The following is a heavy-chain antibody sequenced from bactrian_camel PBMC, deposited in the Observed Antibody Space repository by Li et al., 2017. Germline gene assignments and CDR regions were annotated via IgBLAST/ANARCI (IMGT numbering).Heavy chain of an antibody. J-gene: IGHJ6*01. Sequence: HVQLVESGGGSVQPGGSLRLSCATSGHTYDFYCMGWFRQAPGKEREGVAVIDSDGTTTYADSVKGRFTISKDNEKNIAYLQMDSLKLEDTAVYYCASSWGMTAVEALGLMTSDAFGYWGQGTQVTVS. CDR3: ASSWGMTAVEALGLMTSDAFGY. V-gene: IGHV3S53*01. D-gene: IGHD5*01. CDR2: IDSDGTT. CDR1: GHTYDFYC.